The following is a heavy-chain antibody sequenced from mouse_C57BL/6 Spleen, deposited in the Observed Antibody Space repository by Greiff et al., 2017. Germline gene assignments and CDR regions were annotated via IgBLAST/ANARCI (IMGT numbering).Heavy chain of an antibody. J-gene: IGHJ3*01. Sequence: VQLQPPGTELVKPGASVKLSCKASGYNFTSYWMPWVKQRPGPGLEWVGNINPSNGGTNYNEKFKSKATLTVDKSSSTAYMQLSSLTSEDSAVYYCARSDGYYGGFAYWGQGTLVTVAA. D-gene: IGHD2-3*01. V-gene: IGHV1-53*01. CDR1: GYNFTSYW. CDR2: INPSNGGT. CDR3: ARSDGYYGGFAY.